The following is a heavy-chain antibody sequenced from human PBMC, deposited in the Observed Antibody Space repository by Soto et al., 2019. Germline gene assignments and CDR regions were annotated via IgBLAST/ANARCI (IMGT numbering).Heavy chain of an antibody. D-gene: IGHD2-21*01. J-gene: IGHJ6*02. CDR2: INSDGSTT. CDR1: GFTFSSYW. Sequence: EVQLVESGGGLVQPGGSLRLSCAASGFTFSSYWMNWVRQAPGKGLVWVSRINSDGSTTCYVDSVKGRFTISRDNDKNTLYLQMNSLRAEDTAVYYCARRDQIAYYYGMDVWGQGTTVTVSS. CDR3: ARRDQIAYYYGMDV. V-gene: IGHV3-74*01.